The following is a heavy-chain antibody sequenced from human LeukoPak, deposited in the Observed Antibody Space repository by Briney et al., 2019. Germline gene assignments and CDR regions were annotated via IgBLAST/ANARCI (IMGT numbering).Heavy chain of an antibody. CDR2: ISSSSTTI. J-gene: IGHJ3*02. D-gene: IGHD2-2*01. V-gene: IGHV3-48*01. CDR1: GFTFNDYG. Sequence: GGSLRLPCAASGFTFNDYGMNWVRQAPGKGLEWVSYISSSSTTIYYADSVKGRFTISRDNAKNSLYLQMNSLRAEDTAVYYCARDGPYCSSTSCYGLDAFDIWGQGTMVTVSS. CDR3: ARDGPYCSSTSCYGLDAFDI.